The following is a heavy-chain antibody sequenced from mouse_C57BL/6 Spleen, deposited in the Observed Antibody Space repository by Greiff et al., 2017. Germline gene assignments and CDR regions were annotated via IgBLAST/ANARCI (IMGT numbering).Heavy chain of an antibody. CDR2: IDLSDSLT. V-gene: IGHV1-59*01. CDR3: ARPYGSSFYWYFDV. Sequence: QVQLQQPGAELVRPGPSVKLYCKASGHPFTRYWLHWVKQRPGQGLDWLGLIDLSDSLTNYNQHFKGKAPLTVDTSSSTAYMQLCSLTSEDSAVYDCARPYGSSFYWYFDVWGTGTTVTVSS. J-gene: IGHJ1*03. D-gene: IGHD1-1*01. CDR1: GHPFTRYW.